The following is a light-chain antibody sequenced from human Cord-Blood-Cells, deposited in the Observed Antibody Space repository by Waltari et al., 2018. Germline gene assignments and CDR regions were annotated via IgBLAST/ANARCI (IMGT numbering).Light chain of an antibody. Sequence: QSALTPPRSVSGSPGPSVTISCTGTSTDVGGYNYFSWYQQLPGKAPKLMIYDVSKRPSVVPDRFSGSKSGITASLTISGLQAEDEADYYCCSYAGSYTWVFGGVTKLTVL. CDR1: STDVGGYNY. V-gene: IGLV2-11*01. J-gene: IGLJ3*02. CDR2: DVS. CDR3: CSYAGSYTWV.